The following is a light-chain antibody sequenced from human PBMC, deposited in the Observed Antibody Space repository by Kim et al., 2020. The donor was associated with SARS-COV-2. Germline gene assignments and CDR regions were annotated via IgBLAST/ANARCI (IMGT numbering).Light chain of an antibody. Sequence: GPRVTISCSGSSSNIGSNTVNWYQQVPGTAPKLLIYSNNQRPSGVPDRFSGSKSGTSASLAISGLQSEDEADYYCAAWDDSLNIYVFGSGTKVTVL. CDR2: SNN. J-gene: IGLJ1*01. CDR3: AAWDDSLNIYV. CDR1: SSNIGSNT. V-gene: IGLV1-44*01.